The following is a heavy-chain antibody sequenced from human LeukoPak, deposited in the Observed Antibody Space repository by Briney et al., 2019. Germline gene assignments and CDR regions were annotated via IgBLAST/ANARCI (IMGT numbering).Heavy chain of an antibody. CDR1: GFTFRTYG. CDR3: VRGGRRTLVVVATKGGVDY. J-gene: IGHJ4*02. Sequence: GGSLRLSCAASGFTFRTYGMHWVRQAPGKGLKWVAFIWYGGDNKYYADSVKGRFTISRDNSKNTLYLQMNSLRAEDTAVYYCVRGGRRTLVVVATKGGVDYWGQGTLVTVSS. D-gene: IGHD2-15*01. CDR2: IWYGGDNK. V-gene: IGHV3-30*02.